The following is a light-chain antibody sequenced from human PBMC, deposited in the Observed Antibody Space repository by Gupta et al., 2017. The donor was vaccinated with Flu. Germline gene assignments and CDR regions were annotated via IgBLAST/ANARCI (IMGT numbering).Light chain of an antibody. CDR1: CGDIGDYKY. V-gene: IGLV2-14*01. CDR3: SSYATTDTLV. J-gene: IGLJ1*01. Sequence: STTITCTGTCGDIGDYKYVSWYQQYPGKARHLIFYEVSNRPAPVSSRFSGSKSGNTASLTISGLTAEDEADYFCSSYATTDTLVFGTGTTVTV. CDR2: EVS.